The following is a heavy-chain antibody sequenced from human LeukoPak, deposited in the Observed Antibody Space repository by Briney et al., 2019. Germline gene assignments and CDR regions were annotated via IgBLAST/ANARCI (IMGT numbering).Heavy chain of an antibody. CDR3: ARAAYGGQPLGWFDP. CDR2: IIPILGIA. J-gene: IGHJ5*02. Sequence: SVKVSCKASGYTFTSYGISWVRQAPGQGLEWMGRIIPILGIANYAQKFQGRVTITADKSTSTAYMELSSLRSEDTAVYYCARAAYGGQPLGWFDPWGQGTLVTVSS. CDR1: GYTFTSYG. D-gene: IGHD4-23*01. V-gene: IGHV1-69*04.